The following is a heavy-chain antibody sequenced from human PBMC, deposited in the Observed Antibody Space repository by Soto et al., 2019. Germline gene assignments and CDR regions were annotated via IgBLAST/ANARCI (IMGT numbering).Heavy chain of an antibody. J-gene: IGHJ6*02. CDR3: ARRSATVPGDYYYGMDV. CDR1: GFTFSSYD. CDR2: IGTAGDT. Sequence: GGSLRLSCAASGFTFSSYDMHWVRQATGKGLEWVSAIGTAGDTYYPGSVKGRFTISRENAKNSLYLQMNSLRAEDTAVYYCARRSATVPGDYYYGMDVWGQGTTVTVSS. V-gene: IGHV3-13*01. D-gene: IGHD4-17*01.